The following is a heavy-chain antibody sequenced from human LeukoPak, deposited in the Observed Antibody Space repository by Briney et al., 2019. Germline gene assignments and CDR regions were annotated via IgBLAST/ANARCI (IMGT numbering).Heavy chain of an antibody. V-gene: IGHV3-23*01. Sequence: AGGSLRLSCAASGFTFSSYAMSWVRQAPGKGLEWVSAISGSGGSTYYADSVKGRFTISRDNSKNTLYLQMNSLRAEDTAVYYCPKAGGSSTRGGNWFDPWGQGTLVTVSS. CDR3: PKAGGSSTRGGNWFDP. CDR1: GFTFSSYA. CDR2: ISGSGGST. D-gene: IGHD6-6*01. J-gene: IGHJ5*02.